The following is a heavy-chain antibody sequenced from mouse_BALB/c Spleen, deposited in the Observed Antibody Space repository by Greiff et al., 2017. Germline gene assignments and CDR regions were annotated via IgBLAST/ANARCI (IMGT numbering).Heavy chain of an antibody. J-gene: IGHJ3*01. V-gene: IGHV1-20*02. D-gene: IGHD2-1*01. CDR1: GYSFTGYF. CDR2: INPYNGDT. CDR3: ARGGGNYAWFAY. Sequence: VQLKQSGPELVKPGASVKISCKASGYSFTGYFMNWVMQSHGKSLEWIGRINPYNGDTFYNQKFKGKATLTVDKSSSTAHMELRSLASEDSAVYYCARGGGNYAWFAYWGQGTLVTVSA.